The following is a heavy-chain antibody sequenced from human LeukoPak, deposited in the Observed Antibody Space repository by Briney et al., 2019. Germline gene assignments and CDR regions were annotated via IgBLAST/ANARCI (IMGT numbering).Heavy chain of an antibody. CDR3: ARDQARPMIVVVTPAGDAFDI. V-gene: IGHV3-11*01. J-gene: IGHJ3*02. CDR2: ISSSGSTI. Sequence: PGGSLRLSCAASGFTFSDYYISWIRQAPGKGLEWVSYISSSGSTIYYADSVKGRFTISRDNAKNSLYLQMSSLRAEDTAVYYCARDQARPMIVVVTPAGDAFDIWGQGTMVTVSS. D-gene: IGHD3-22*01. CDR1: GFTFSDYY.